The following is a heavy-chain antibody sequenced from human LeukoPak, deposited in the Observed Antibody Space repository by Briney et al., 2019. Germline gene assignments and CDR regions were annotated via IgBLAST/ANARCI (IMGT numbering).Heavy chain of an antibody. J-gene: IGHJ3*02. CDR2: MYTGGST. V-gene: IGHV3-53*01. CDR3: ARGPTLWFGELVYAFDI. CDR1: GFTVGTNY. Sequence: TGGSLRLSCAASGFTVGTNYMSWVRQAPGKGLEWVSVMYTGGSTYYVDSVKGRFTITRDNSKNTLYLQMNSLRAEDTAVYYCARGPTLWFGELVYAFDIWGQGTLVTVSS. D-gene: IGHD3-10*01.